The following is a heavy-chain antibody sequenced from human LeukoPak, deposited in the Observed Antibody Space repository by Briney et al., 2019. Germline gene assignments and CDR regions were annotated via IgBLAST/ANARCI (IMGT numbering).Heavy chain of an antibody. Sequence: SETLSPTCAVYGGSLSYYYWSWIRQSPEKGLEWIGEINRSGSTNYNPSLKSRVSISVDTSKNQFSLKLSSVTAADTAIYYCARGGFYCGDDCYVDYWGQGALVTVSS. J-gene: IGHJ4*02. D-gene: IGHD2-21*02. CDR3: ARGGFYCGDDCYVDY. V-gene: IGHV4-34*01. CDR1: GGSLSYYY. CDR2: INRSGST.